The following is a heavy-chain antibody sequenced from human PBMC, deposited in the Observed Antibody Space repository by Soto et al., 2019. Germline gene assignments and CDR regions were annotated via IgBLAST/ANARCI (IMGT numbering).Heavy chain of an antibody. CDR3: VRVGVAAGSGYYYYHAMHV. V-gene: IGHV6-1*01. CDR2: TYYRSKWYS. J-gene: IGHJ6*02. CDR1: GDSVSSNTVA. D-gene: IGHD3-10*01. Sequence: QVQLQQSGPGLVKPSQTLSLTCAISGDSVSSNTVAWNWVRQSPSRGLEWLGRTYYRSKWYSHYAVSVRSRIMINSDTSKNQFSLQLKSVTPEDTAVYFCVRVGVAAGSGYYYYHAMHVWGQGTTVTVSS.